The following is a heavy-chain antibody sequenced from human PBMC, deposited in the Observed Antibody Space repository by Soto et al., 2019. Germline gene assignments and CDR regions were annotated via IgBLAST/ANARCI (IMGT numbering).Heavy chain of an antibody. CDR3: VRDNYGDYDF. CDR1: GASFSSGDYY. J-gene: IGHJ4*02. V-gene: IGHV4-30-4*01. Sequence: QVQLQESGPGLVKPSQTLSLTCTVSGASFSSGDYYWSWISQPPGRGLEWIGYIYYSVRTPYNPSPESLVTISQDMSKNQFSLNLTSVTAADTAIYYCVRDNYGDYDFWGQGTLVTVSS. CDR2: IYYSVRT. D-gene: IGHD4-17*01.